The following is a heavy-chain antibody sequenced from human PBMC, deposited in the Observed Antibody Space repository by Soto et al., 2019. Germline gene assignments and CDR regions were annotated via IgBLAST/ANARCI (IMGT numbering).Heavy chain of an antibody. V-gene: IGHV4-31*03. CDR1: GGSISSGDYY. Sequence: QVQLQESGPGLVEPSQTLSLICTVSGGSISSGDYYWSWIRQLPGKGLEWIGYIYYSGTTFHNPSLKSRVSISVDTSKNLFSLKLSSMTAADTAVYDCARTSGDYGLSKYFQHWGQGTLVTVSS. D-gene: IGHD4-17*01. J-gene: IGHJ1*01. CDR2: IYYSGTT. CDR3: ARTSGDYGLSKYFQH.